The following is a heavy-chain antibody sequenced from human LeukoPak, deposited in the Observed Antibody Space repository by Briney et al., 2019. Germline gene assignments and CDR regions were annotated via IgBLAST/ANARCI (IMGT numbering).Heavy chain of an antibody. V-gene: IGHV4-59*11. J-gene: IGHJ6*03. CDR2: IYYSGST. Sequence: KPSETLSLTCTVSGGSISSHYWSWIRQPPGKGLEWIGYIYYSGSTNYNPSLRSRVTISVDTSKNQFSLKLSSVTAADTAVYYCARNARGGYNPYYCYYYYMDVWGKGTTVTV. CDR1: GGSISSHY. CDR3: ARNARGGYNPYYCYYYYMDV. D-gene: IGHD5-24*01.